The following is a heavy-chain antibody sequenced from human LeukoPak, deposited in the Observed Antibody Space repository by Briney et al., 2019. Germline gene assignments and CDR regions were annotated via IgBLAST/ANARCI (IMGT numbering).Heavy chain of an antibody. CDR2: ISGSGGST. CDR1: GFTFSSYS. CDR3: AKAVKQQLVPFYFDY. J-gene: IGHJ4*02. V-gene: IGHV3-23*01. D-gene: IGHD6-13*01. Sequence: PGGSLRLSCAASGFTFSSYSMNWVRQAPGKGLEWVSAISGSGGSTYYADSVKGRFTISRDNSKNTLYLQMNSLRAEDTAVYYCAKAVKQQLVPFYFDYWGQGTLVTVSS.